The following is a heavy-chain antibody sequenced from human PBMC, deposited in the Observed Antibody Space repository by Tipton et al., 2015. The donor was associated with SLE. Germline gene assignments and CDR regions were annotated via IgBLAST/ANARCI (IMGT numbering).Heavy chain of an antibody. V-gene: IGHV4-4*07. Sequence: TLSLTCTVPGDSISSYYWNWIRQPAGKGLEWIGRIYTSGSTNYNPSLKSRVTISVDTSKNQFSLKLSSVTAADTAVYYCARGCSGTSCYWGDDWGQGSLVIVSS. D-gene: IGHD2-15*01. J-gene: IGHJ4*02. CDR2: IYTSGST. CDR1: GDSISSYY. CDR3: ARGCSGTSCYWGDD.